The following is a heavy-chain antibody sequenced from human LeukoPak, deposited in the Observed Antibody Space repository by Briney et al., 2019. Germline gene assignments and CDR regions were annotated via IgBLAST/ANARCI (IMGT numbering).Heavy chain of an antibody. CDR1: GGSISSPNYF. CDR2: IHYSRGA. J-gene: IGHJ3*02. Sequence: PSQTLSLTCTVSGGSISSPNYFWSWLRQHPGKGLEWIAYIHYSRGAYYNPSLESRVTMSVDSSKNQFSLKLSSVTAAGTALYYCAREVDVPSTSDAFDIWGQGTMVTVSS. CDR3: AREVDVPSTSDAFDI. D-gene: IGHD2-2*01. V-gene: IGHV4-31*03.